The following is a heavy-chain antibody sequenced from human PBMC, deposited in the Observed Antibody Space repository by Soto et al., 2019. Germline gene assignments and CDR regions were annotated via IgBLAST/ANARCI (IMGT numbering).Heavy chain of an antibody. CDR1: GFTFSNSG. D-gene: IGHD4-4*01. Sequence: PGGALRLSCTASGFTFSNSGMRWVRQAPGQGLEWVSSIGPSDNTYYSDAVKGRFTISRDISKNTLFLQMDSLRAEDTATYYCAKLLHNSYYNVMDVWGQGTTVTVSS. V-gene: IGHV3-23*01. CDR2: IGPSDNT. CDR3: AKLLHNSYYNVMDV. J-gene: IGHJ6*02.